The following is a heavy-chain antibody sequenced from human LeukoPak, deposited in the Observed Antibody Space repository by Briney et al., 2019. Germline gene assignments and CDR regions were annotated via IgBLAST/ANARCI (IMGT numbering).Heavy chain of an antibody. Sequence: GRSLRLSCAASGFTFSSYGMHWVRQAPGKGLEWVAVIWYDGSNKYYADSVKGRFTISRDNSKNTLYLQMNSLRAEDTAVYYCARDYLLGGAAFDYWGQGTLVTVSS. CDR2: IWYDGSNK. CDR3: ARDYLLGGAAFDY. CDR1: GFTFSSYG. V-gene: IGHV3-33*01. J-gene: IGHJ4*02. D-gene: IGHD1-26*01.